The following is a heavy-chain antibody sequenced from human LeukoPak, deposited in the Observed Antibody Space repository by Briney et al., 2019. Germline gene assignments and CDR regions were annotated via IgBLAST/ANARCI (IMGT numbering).Heavy chain of an antibody. Sequence: SETLSLTCTVSGGSISSYYWSWIRQPPGKGLEWIGYIYYSGSTNYNPSLKSRVTISVDTSKNQFSLKLSSVTAAATAVYYCARTAYSSSSNWFDPWGQGTLVTVSS. CDR1: GGSISSYY. CDR3: ARTAYSSSSNWFDP. V-gene: IGHV4-59*01. CDR2: IYYSGST. J-gene: IGHJ5*02. D-gene: IGHD6-6*01.